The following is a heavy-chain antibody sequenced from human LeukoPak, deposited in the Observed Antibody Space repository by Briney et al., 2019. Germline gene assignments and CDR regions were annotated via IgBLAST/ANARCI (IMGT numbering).Heavy chain of an antibody. D-gene: IGHD1-26*01. J-gene: IGHJ4*02. Sequence: SETLSLTCTVSGGSIGSYYWSWIRLPPGKGLEWIGYIYDSGSTNYHPSLKSRVTISVDTSTNQFSLKLSSVTAADTAVYYCARCLSGTYYDYWGQGTLVTVSS. CDR2: IYDSGST. CDR3: ARCLSGTYYDY. V-gene: IGHV4-59*01. CDR1: GGSIGSYY.